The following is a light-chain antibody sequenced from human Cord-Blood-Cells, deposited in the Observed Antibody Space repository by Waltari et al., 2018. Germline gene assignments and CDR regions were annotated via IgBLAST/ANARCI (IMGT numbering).Light chain of an antibody. CDR3: SSYTSSSTFGV. CDR1: SSDVGGYNY. V-gene: IGLV2-14*01. CDR2: EVG. Sequence: QSALTQPASVSGSPGQSITISCTGTSSDVGGYNYVSWYQPHPGKAPKLMIYEVGKRPSGVSNRFSGSKSGNTASLTISGLQAEDEADYYCSSYTSSSTFGVFGGGTKLTVL. J-gene: IGLJ3*02.